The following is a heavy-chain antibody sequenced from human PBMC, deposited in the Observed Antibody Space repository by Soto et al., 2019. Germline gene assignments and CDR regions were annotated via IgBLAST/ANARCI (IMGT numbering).Heavy chain of an antibody. Sequence: SETLSLTCIVSGVSVRSYTWSWVRQPANKGLEWIGRVFSSVSATYNPSLKSRVTITMDTPENRISLKLDSVTTADAGVYYCARDGMTTGDTWGPGTAVTVSS. CDR2: VFSSVSA. CDR3: ARDGMTTGDT. V-gene: IGHV4-4*07. CDR1: GVSVRSYT. D-gene: IGHD2-21*02. J-gene: IGHJ4*02.